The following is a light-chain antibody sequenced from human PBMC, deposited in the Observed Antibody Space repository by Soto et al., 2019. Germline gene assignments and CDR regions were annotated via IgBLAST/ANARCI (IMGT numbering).Light chain of an antibody. Sequence: EIVLTQSPGTPSLSPGERATHSCRASQSVSSSYLAWYRQRPGQAPRLLIHTASSRATGIPDRFSGSGSGTDFTLTISRLEPEDFAVYYCHQYASSPLTFGQGTKVEIK. J-gene: IGKJ1*01. CDR1: QSVSSSY. V-gene: IGKV3-20*01. CDR2: TAS. CDR3: HQYASSPLT.